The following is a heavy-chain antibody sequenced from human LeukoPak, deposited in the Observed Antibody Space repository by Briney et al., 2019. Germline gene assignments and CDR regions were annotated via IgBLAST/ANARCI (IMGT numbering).Heavy chain of an antibody. CDR3: ANRGRYYFDY. J-gene: IGHJ4*02. Sequence: GGSLRLSCATPGFTISNYAMSWVRQAPGKGLEWLSTIGSGGGTYYADSVKGRFTISRDNSINTLYLQMNSLRAEDTALYYCANRGRYYFDYWGQGALVTVSS. CDR2: IGSGGGT. CDR1: GFTISNYA. V-gene: IGHV3-23*01. D-gene: IGHD6-25*01.